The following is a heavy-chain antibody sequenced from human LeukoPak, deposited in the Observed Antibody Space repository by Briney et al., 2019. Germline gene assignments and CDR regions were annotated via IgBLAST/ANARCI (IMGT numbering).Heavy chain of an antibody. Sequence: SSQTLSLTCTVSGGSISSGDYYWSWIRQPPGKGLEYIGYIYYSGSTYYNPSLRSRITISVDTSKNQFSLKLSSVTAADTAVYYCARGTWSSSIDYWGQGTLVTVSS. CDR2: IYYSGST. J-gene: IGHJ4*02. CDR3: ARGTWSSSIDY. V-gene: IGHV4-30-4*01. D-gene: IGHD6-6*01. CDR1: GGSISSGDYY.